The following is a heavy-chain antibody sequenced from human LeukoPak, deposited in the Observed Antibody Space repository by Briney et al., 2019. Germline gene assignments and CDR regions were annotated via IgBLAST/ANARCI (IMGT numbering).Heavy chain of an antibody. CDR3: ARYCSSTSCYTFDY. D-gene: IGHD2-2*02. V-gene: IGHV4-4*02. Sequence: GSLRLSCAASGFTFSSYWMSWVRQAPGKGLEWIGEIYHSGSTNYNPSLKSRVTISVDKSKNQFSLKLSSVTAADTAVYYCARYCSSTSCYTFDYWGQGTLVTVSS. CDR2: IYHSGST. J-gene: IGHJ4*02. CDR1: GFTFSSYW.